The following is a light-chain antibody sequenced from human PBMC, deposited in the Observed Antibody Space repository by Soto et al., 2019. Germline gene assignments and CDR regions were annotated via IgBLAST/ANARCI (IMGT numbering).Light chain of an antibody. CDR3: QQRISWPLT. Sequence: EIMLKQSPATLSLSPGERATLSCRASQSVNGLLGWYQQKPGQAPRLLISDASKRATGIPARFSGSGFETDFTLTISSLEPEDFAVYYCQQRISWPLTVGGGTKVDIK. V-gene: IGKV3-11*01. CDR2: DAS. CDR1: QSVNGL. J-gene: IGKJ4*01.